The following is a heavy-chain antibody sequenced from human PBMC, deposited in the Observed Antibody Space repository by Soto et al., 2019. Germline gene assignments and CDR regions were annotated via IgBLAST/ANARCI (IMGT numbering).Heavy chain of an antibody. D-gene: IGHD7-27*01. CDR1: GGSISSYY. CDR2: IYYSGST. J-gene: IGHJ4*02. V-gene: IGHV4-59*08. Sequence: SETLSLTCTVSGGSISSYYWSWIRQPPGKGLEWIGYIYYSGSTNYNPSLKSRVTISVDTSKNQFSLKLSSVTAADTAVYYCARRSGLTGTFDYWGQGTLVTVSS. CDR3: ARRSGLTGTFDY.